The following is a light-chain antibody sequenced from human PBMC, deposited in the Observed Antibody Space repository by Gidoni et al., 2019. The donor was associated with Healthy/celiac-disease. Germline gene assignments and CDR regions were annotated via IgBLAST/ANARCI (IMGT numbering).Light chain of an antibody. CDR1: KLGDKY. V-gene: IGLV3-1*01. Sequence: SYELTPPPHVSVSPGQTASITGSGDKLGDKYACWYQQEPGQCPVLVIYQDSKRPSGIPERFSGSTSGNTATLTISGTQAMDEADYYCQAWDSSSVVFDGGTKLTVL. CDR3: QAWDSSSVV. CDR2: QDS. J-gene: IGLJ2*01.